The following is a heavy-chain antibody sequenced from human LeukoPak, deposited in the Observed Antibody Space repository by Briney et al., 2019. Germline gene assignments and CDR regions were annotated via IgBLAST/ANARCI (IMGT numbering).Heavy chain of an antibody. CDR2: TYYSGST. V-gene: IGHV4-59*01. CDR1: GGSISSYY. D-gene: IGHD5-12*01. J-gene: IGHJ4*02. Sequence: PAETLSLTCTVSGGSISSYYWNWVRQPPGKGLEWIGYTYYSGSTNYYPSLKSRVTISVDTSKNQFSLKLSSVTAADTAVYYCARGGYDFDYWGQGTLVTVSS. CDR3: ARGGYDFDY.